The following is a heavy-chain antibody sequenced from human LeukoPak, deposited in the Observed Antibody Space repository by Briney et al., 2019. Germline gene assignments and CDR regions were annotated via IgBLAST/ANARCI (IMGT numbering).Heavy chain of an antibody. CDR3: ARVGHGDFDAFDI. CDR2: IKQDGSEK. D-gene: IGHD4-17*01. CDR1: GFTFSSYW. V-gene: IGHV3-7*01. Sequence: PGGSPRLSCAASGFTFSSYWMGWVRQAPGKGLEWVANIKQDGSEKYYVDSVKGRFTISRDNAKNSLYLQMNSLRAEDTAVYYCARVGHGDFDAFDIWGQGTMVTVSS. J-gene: IGHJ3*02.